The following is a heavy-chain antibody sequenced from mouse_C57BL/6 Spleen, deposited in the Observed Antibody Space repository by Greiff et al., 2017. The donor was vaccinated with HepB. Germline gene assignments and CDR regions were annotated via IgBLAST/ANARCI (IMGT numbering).Heavy chain of an antibody. Sequence: QVQLQQPGAELVKPGASVKMSCKASGYTFTSYWITWVKQRPGQGLEWIGDIYPGSGSTNYNEKFKSKATLTVDTSSSTAYMQLSSLTSEDSAVDYCARWGDGRALFAYWGQGTLVTVSA. D-gene: IGHD1-1*01. V-gene: IGHV1-55*01. CDR3: ARWGDGRALFAY. CDR1: GYTFTSYW. CDR2: IYPGSGST. J-gene: IGHJ3*01.